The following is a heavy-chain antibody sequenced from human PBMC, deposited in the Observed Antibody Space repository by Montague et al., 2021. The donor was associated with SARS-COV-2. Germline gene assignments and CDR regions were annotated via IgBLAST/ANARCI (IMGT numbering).Heavy chain of an antibody. D-gene: IGHD3-22*01. J-gene: IGHJ6*02. CDR2: ISYDGSNK. CDR1: GFTFSSYA. Sequence: SLSLSFSASGFTFSSYAMHWVRQAPGKGLEWVAVISYDGSNKYYADSVKGRFTISRDNSKNTLYLQMNSLRAEDTAVYYCARVIVVGYYGMDVWGQGTTVTVSS. V-gene: IGHV3-30-3*01. CDR3: ARVIVVGYYGMDV.